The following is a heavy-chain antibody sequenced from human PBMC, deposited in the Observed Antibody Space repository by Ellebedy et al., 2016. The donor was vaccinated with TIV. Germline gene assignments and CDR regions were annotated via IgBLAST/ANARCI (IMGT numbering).Heavy chain of an antibody. CDR2: IIPIFGTA. V-gene: IGHV1-69*13. CDR1: GGGTFSSYA. J-gene: IGHJ4*02. Sequence: SVKVSCKASGGGTFSSYAINWVRQAPGQGLECMGGIIPIFGTANYAQRFQGRVTITADESTSTAHMALSSLRSEDTAVYYCARGPVYGDLDYWGQGTLVTVSS. CDR3: ARGPVYGDLDY. D-gene: IGHD4-17*01.